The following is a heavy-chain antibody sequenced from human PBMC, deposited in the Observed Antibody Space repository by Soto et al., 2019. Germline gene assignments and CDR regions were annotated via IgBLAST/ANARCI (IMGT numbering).Heavy chain of an antibody. Sequence: SETLSLTCTVSGGSISSSSYYWGWIRQPPGKGLEWIGSIFYSGSTYYNPSLKSRVTISVDTSKNQFSLMLTSVTVADTAVYYCARTDRYYYYGMDVWGQGTTVTVSS. J-gene: IGHJ6*02. CDR1: GGSISSSSYY. V-gene: IGHV4-39*07. CDR2: IFYSGST. CDR3: ARTDRYYYYGMDV.